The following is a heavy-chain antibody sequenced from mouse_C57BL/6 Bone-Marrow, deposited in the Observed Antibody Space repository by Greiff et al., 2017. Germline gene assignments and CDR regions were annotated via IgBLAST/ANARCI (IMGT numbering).Heavy chain of an antibody. CDR1: GFSFNTYA. Sequence: EVKLQESGGGLVQPKGSLKLSCAASGFSFNTYAMNWVRQAPGKGLEWVARIGSKSNNYATYYADSVKDRFTISRDDSESMLYLQMNNVKTEDTAMYYCVRPGFAYWGQGTLVTVSA. J-gene: IGHJ3*01. CDR2: IGSKSNNYAT. CDR3: VRPGFAY. V-gene: IGHV10-1*01.